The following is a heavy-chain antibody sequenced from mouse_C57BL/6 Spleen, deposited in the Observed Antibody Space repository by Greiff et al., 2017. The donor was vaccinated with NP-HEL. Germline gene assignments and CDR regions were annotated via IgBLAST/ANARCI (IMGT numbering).Heavy chain of an antibody. CDR1: GYTFTSYD. J-gene: IGHJ4*01. V-gene: IGHV1-81*01. D-gene: IGHD4-1*02. CDR2: IYPRSGNT. Sequence: LVESGAELARPGASVKLSCKASGYTFTSYDISWVKQRTGQGLEWIGEIYPRSGNTYYNEKFKGKATLTADKSSSTAYMELRSLTSEDSAVYFCAPTGTGAMDYWGQGTSVTVSS. CDR3: APTGTGAMDY.